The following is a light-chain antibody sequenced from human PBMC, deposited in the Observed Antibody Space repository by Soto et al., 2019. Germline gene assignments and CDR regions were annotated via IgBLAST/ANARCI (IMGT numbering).Light chain of an antibody. CDR1: QSVGSY. CDR3: QQSSNWQGT. Sequence: EIVLTQSPATLSLSPRERATLSCRASQSVGSYLAWYQQTPGQAPRLLIYGASNRATGIPARFSGSGSGTDFTLTISSLEPEDFAVYYCQQSSNWQGTFGRGTKVDIK. J-gene: IGKJ1*01. CDR2: GAS. V-gene: IGKV3-11*01.